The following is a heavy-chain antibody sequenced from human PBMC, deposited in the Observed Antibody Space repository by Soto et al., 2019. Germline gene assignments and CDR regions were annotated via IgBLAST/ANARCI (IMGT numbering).Heavy chain of an antibody. Sequence: EVHLVESGGGLVQPGGSLRLSCAGSGFTFSDYYIDWVRQAPGKGLEWVGRSRDKGNSYSTDYAASVEGRFTVSRDASKSSLYLQLKSPKASGTALYYCARSIPVTTSFVYWGQGTLVSVSS. CDR3: ARSIPVTTSFVY. V-gene: IGHV3-72*01. J-gene: IGHJ4*02. D-gene: IGHD4-4*01. CDR2: SRDKGNSYST. CDR1: GFTFSDYY.